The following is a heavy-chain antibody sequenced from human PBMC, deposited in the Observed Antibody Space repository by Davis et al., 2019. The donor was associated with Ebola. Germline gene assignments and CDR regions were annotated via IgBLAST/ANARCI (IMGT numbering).Heavy chain of an antibody. V-gene: IGHV3-23*01. CDR3: AKDPTVFNDGMDV. J-gene: IGHJ6*02. D-gene: IGHD4-11*01. CDR1: GFTFSNAW. Sequence: GESLKISCAASGFTFSNAWMSWVRQAPGKGLEWVSAISGSGGSTYYADSVKGRFTISRDNSKNTLYLQMNSLRAEDTAVYYCAKDPTVFNDGMDVWGQGTTVTVSS. CDR2: ISGSGGST.